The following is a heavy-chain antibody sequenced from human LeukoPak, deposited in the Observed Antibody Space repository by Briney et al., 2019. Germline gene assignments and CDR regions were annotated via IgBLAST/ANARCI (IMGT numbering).Heavy chain of an antibody. J-gene: IGHJ6*03. V-gene: IGHV4-39*07. CDR1: GGSISSSSYY. D-gene: IGHD3-3*01. Sequence: SETLSLTCTVSGGSISSSSYYWGWIRQPPGKGLEWIGSIYYSGSTYYNPSLKSRVTISVDTSKNQFSLKLSSVTAADTAVYYCASTYDFAYYYYMDVWGKGTTVTVSS. CDR2: IYYSGST. CDR3: ASTYDFAYYYYMDV.